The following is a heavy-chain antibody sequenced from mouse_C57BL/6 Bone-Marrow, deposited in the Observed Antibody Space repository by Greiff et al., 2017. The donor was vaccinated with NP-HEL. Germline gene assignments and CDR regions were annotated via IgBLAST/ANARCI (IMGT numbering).Heavy chain of an antibody. V-gene: IGHV5-6*01. CDR2: ISSGGSYT. J-gene: IGHJ4*01. Sequence: EVMLVESGGDLVKPGGSLKLSCAASGFTFSSYGMSWVRQTPDKRLEWVATISSGGSYTYYPDSVKGRFTISRDNAKNNRYLQMSSLKSEDTDMYYGERETEKKGYAMDYWGRGTSVTVTS. CDR1: GFTFSSYG. CDR3: ERETEKKGYAMDY.